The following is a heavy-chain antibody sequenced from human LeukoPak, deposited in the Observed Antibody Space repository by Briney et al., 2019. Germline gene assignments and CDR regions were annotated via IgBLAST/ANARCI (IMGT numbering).Heavy chain of an antibody. V-gene: IGHV1-69*10. J-gene: IGHJ6*04. D-gene: IGHD3-3*01. CDR2: FIPILGTA. CDR1: GATFSDYA. CDR3: AAIPVFAVFLHQEPV. Sequence: SVKVSCKASGATFSDYALNWVRQAPGQGLEWMGVFIPILGTANSTQKFHDRLTITADISTNTAYMELSSLRSEDTAVYFCAAIPVFAVFLHQEPVWGKGTTVTVSS.